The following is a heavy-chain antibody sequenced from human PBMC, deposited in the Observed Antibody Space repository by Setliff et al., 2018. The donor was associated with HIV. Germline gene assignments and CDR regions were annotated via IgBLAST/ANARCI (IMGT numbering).Heavy chain of an antibody. D-gene: IGHD3-10*01. V-gene: IGHV1-18*01. CDR2: ISPATDKT. Sequence: GASVKVSCKASGYTFTSYDINWVRQATGQGLEWMGWISPATDKTNYAQKLQGRLTMTTDTSTSTAYMDLRSLRSDDTAVYYCARRGNYYASAFDYWGQGTLVTVSS. CDR1: GYTFTSYD. J-gene: IGHJ4*02. CDR3: ARRGNYYASAFDY.